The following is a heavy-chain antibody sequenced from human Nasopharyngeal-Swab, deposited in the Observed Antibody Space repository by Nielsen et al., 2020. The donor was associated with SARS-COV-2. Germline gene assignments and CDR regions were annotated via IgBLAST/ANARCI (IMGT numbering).Heavy chain of an antibody. CDR2: INHSGST. CDR1: GGSISSSSYY. CDR3: ARVCQGTDSSGYGVWFFDY. D-gene: IGHD3-22*01. V-gene: IGHV4-39*07. J-gene: IGHJ4*02. Sequence: SETLSLTCTVSGGSISSSSYYWSWIRQPPGKGLEWIGEINHSGSTNYNPSLKSRVTISVDTSKNQFSLKLTSVTAADTTVYYCARVCQGTDSSGYGVWFFDYWGQGALVTVSS.